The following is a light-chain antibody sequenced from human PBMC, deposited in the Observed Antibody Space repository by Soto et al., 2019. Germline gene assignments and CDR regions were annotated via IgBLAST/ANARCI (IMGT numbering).Light chain of an antibody. Sequence: EIVLTQSPGTLSLSPGERATLSCRASQSVSSSYLAWYQQKPGQTPRLLIYDASSRATGIPDRFSGSGSGTDFXLTISRLEPEDFAVYYCQQYGSSPLFTFGPGTKVDIK. CDR3: QQYGSSPLFT. CDR2: DAS. CDR1: QSVSSSY. V-gene: IGKV3-20*01. J-gene: IGKJ3*01.